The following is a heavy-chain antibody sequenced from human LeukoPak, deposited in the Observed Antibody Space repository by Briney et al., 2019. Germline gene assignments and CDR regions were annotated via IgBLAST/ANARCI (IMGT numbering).Heavy chain of an antibody. V-gene: IGHV4-59*01. CDR2: ISYTGST. CDR3: ARVGRGDYTWGSYSFDY. Sequence: PSETLSLTCTVSGGSISSYYWSWIRQPAGKGLEWIGYISYTGSTNYNPSLKSRVTISVDTSKNQFSLELSSVTAADTAVYFCARVGRGDYTWGSYSFDYCGQGTLVTVSS. D-gene: IGHD3-16*01. CDR1: GGSISSYY. J-gene: IGHJ4*02.